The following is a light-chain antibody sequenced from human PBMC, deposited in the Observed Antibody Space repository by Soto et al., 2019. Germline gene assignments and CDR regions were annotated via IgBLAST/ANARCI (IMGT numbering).Light chain of an antibody. CDR2: GAS. CDR3: QPCGDSPLT. V-gene: IGKV3-20*01. Sequence: ELVLTQSPGPLSLSPGERATLSCRASQPVTNNYLAWYQQKPGQAPRLLIYGASSRATGIPDRFSGSGSGTDFTLTITRLEPDAVAVYYCQPCGDSPLTFGGGTKVESK. J-gene: IGKJ4*01. CDR1: QPVTNNY.